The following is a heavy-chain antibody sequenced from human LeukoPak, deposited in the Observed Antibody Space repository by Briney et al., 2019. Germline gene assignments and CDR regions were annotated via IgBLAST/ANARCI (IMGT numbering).Heavy chain of an antibody. CDR2: IYPGDSDT. D-gene: IGHD2-21*02. V-gene: IGHV5-51*01. Sequence: GASLKISCKGSGYRFTTYWIAWVRQLPGEGLEWMGIIYPGDSDTRYSPSFQGQVTISADKSINTAYLQWSSLKASDTAMYYCARTYCGGDCYYTYFDYRGQGTLVTVSS. J-gene: IGHJ4*02. CDR3: ARTYCGGDCYYTYFDY. CDR1: GYRFTTYW.